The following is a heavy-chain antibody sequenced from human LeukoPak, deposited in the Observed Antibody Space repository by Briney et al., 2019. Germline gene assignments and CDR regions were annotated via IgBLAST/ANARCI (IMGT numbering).Heavy chain of an antibody. Sequence: GRSLRLSCAASGFTFCSYAMHWVRQAPGKGLEWVAVISYDGSNKYYADSVKGRFTISRDNSKNTLYLQMNSLRAEDTAVYYCARAPQRYDFWSGYYTVWGQGTLVTVSS. D-gene: IGHD3-3*01. J-gene: IGHJ4*02. CDR3: ARAPQRYDFWSGYYTV. CDR1: GFTFCSYA. CDR2: ISYDGSNK. V-gene: IGHV3-30*01.